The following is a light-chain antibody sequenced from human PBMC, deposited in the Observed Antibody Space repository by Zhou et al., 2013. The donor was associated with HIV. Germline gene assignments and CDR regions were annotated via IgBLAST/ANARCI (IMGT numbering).Light chain of an antibody. Sequence: EIVLTQSPATLSLSPGERATLSCRASQSVSSYLSWYQQKPGQAPRLLIYDTFNRATGIPARFSGSGSGTDFTLTISSLQPEDFATYYCQQFTTYPRTFGQGTKVEIK. CDR1: QSVSSY. CDR2: DTF. CDR3: QQFTTYPRT. V-gene: IGKV3-11*01. J-gene: IGKJ1*01.